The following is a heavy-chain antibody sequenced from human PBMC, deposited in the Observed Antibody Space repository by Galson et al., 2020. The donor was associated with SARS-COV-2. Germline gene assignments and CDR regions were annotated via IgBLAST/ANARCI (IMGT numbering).Heavy chain of an antibody. CDR3: ARDSFEGAFDI. V-gene: IGHV3-53*04. CDR1: GFTVSSNY. Sequence: GGSLRLSCAASGFTVSSNYMSWVRQAPWKGLEWVSVIYSGGSTYYADSVKGRFTISRHNSKNTLYLQMNSLRAEDTAVYYCARDSFEGAFDIWGQGTMVTVSS. CDR2: IYSGGST. J-gene: IGHJ3*02. D-gene: IGHD3-16*01.